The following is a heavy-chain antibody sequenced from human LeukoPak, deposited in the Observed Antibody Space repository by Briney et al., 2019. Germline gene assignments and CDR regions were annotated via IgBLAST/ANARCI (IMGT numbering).Heavy chain of an antibody. Sequence: PGGSLRLSCVASGFTVDTYWMSWVRQAPGKGLDWVAHIKEDGTRKYYVDSVRGRFTISRDNAKNSLYLQMNSLRAEDTAIYYCTRVGYIDEGIDYWGQGTLVTVSS. J-gene: IGHJ4*02. CDR3: TRVGYIDEGIDY. V-gene: IGHV3-7*04. CDR1: GFTVDTYW. D-gene: IGHD5-24*01. CDR2: IKEDGTRK.